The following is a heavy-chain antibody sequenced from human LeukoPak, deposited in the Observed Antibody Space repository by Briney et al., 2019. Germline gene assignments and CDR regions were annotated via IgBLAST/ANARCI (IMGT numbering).Heavy chain of an antibody. Sequence: PGGSLRLSCAASGFTFSDYWMHWVRQAPGKGLVWVSRINTDGTFTRYADSVQGRFTISRDTAKNTLFLQMNSLRAEDTAVYYCAREAKVGGALQYWGQGTLVTVSS. CDR2: INTDGTFT. CDR3: AREAKVGGALQY. D-gene: IGHD1-26*01. J-gene: IGHJ4*02. V-gene: IGHV3-74*01. CDR1: GFTFSDYW.